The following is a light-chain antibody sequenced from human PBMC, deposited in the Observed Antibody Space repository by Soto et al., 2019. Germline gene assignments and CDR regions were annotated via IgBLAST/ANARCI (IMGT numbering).Light chain of an antibody. J-gene: IGLJ1*01. CDR2: EVT. CDR1: RSDVGTYNL. CDR3: CSYADSDTYV. Sequence: QSALTQPASVSGSPGQSITISCTGTRSDVGTYNLVSWYQQHPGKAPKLMIYEVTERPSGVSHRFSGSKSGNTVSLTISGLQAEDEADYYCCSYADSDTYVFGTGTKVTVL. V-gene: IGLV2-23*02.